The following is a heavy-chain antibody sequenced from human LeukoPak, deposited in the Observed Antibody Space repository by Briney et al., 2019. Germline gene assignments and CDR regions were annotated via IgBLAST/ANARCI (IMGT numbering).Heavy chain of an antibody. Sequence: GGSLRLSCGASGFTFSDHYMTWIRQAPGKGLEWVSYISTSGGAIYYADSVKGRFTISRDNAKNSLFLQMNNLRAEDTAVYYCARGGALLAWFENLDSWGQGTLVTVSS. D-gene: IGHD3-10*01. CDR2: ISTSGGAI. J-gene: IGHJ4*02. V-gene: IGHV3-11*01. CDR3: ARGGALLAWFENLDS. CDR1: GFTFSDHY.